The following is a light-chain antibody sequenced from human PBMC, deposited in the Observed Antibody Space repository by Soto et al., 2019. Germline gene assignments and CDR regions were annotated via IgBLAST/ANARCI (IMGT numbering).Light chain of an antibody. CDR3: QQYGSSPPLFT. J-gene: IGKJ3*01. V-gene: IGKV3-20*01. Sequence: EIVLTQSPGTLSLSPGERATLSCRASQSVSSSYLAWYQQKPGQAPRLLIYGASSRATGIPDRFSCSGSGTDFTLNISRLEPEDFAVYYCQQYGSSPPLFTFGPGTKVDIK. CDR2: GAS. CDR1: QSVSSSY.